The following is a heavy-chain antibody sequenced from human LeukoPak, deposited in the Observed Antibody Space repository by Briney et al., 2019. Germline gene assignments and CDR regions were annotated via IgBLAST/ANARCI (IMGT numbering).Heavy chain of an antibody. D-gene: IGHD1-26*01. Sequence: PSETLSLTCTVSGGSISSHYWSWIRQPPGKGLEWIGYIYYSGSTNYNPSLKSRVTISVDTSKNQFSLKLSSVTAANTAVYYCARVLVGAYYFDYWGQGTLVTVSS. CDR3: ARVLVGAYYFDY. CDR2: IYYSGST. V-gene: IGHV4-59*11. J-gene: IGHJ4*02. CDR1: GGSISSHY.